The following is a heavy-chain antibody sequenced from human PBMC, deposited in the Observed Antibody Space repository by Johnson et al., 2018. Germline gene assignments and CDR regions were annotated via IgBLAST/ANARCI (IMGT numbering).Heavy chain of an antibody. J-gene: IGHJ6*03. V-gene: IGHV3-30*03. CDR1: GFTFSSYG. CDR3: TTVRYDSSPITYYYYYMDV. D-gene: IGHD3-22*01. Sequence: QVQLQESGGGVVQPGRSLRLSCAASGFTFSSYGMHWVRQAPGKGLEWVAVISYDGSNKYYADSVKGRFTISRDNSKNTLYLQMNSLKTEDTAVYYCTTVRYDSSPITYYYYYMDVWGKGTTVTVSS. CDR2: ISYDGSNK.